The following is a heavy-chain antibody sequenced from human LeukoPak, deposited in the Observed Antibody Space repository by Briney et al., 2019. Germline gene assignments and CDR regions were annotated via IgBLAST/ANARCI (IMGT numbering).Heavy chain of an antibody. V-gene: IGHV3-74*01. CDR1: GLTLSGYW. CDR2: INGDASST. CDR3: ARARGNTYGYFEY. Sequence: GGSLRLSCAASGLTLSGYWMHWVRQASGKGLVWVSRINGDASSTSYADSVKGRFTISRDNAKSTLYLQMKSLRVEDTAVYYCARARGNTYGYFEYWGQGTLVTVSS. J-gene: IGHJ4*02. D-gene: IGHD5-18*01.